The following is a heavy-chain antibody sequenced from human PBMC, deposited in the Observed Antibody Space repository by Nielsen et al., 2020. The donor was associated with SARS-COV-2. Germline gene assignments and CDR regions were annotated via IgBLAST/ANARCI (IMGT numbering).Heavy chain of an antibody. CDR2: ISYDGSNK. Sequence: GESLKISCAASGFTFSSYGMHWVRQAPGKGLEWVAVISYDGSNKYYADSVKGRFTISRDNAKNSLYLQMNSLRAEDTAVYYCARNGTSCLGDYWGQGTLVTVSS. CDR3: ARNGTSCLGDY. J-gene: IGHJ4*02. CDR1: GFTFSSYG. D-gene: IGHD2-2*01. V-gene: IGHV3-30*03.